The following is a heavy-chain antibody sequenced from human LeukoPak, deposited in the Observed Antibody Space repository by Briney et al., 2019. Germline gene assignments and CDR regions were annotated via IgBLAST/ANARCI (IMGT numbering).Heavy chain of an antibody. Sequence: SETLSLTCTVSGGSISSYYWSWIRQPAGKGLEWIGRIYTSGSTNYNPSLKSRVTMSVDTSKNQFSLKLSSVTAADTAVYYCAGRATYYYYYGMDVWGQGTLVTVSS. J-gene: IGHJ6*02. CDR3: AGRATYYYYYGMDV. CDR2: IYTSGST. V-gene: IGHV4-4*07. CDR1: GGSISSYY.